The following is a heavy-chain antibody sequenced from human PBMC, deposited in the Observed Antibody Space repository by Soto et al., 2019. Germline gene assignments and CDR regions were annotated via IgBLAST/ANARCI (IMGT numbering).Heavy chain of an antibody. CDR3: ARGYYGSGSYFDY. CDR2: TNPNSGNT. V-gene: IGHV1-8*02. D-gene: IGHD3-10*01. J-gene: IGHJ4*02. Sequence: QVQLVQSGAEVKEPGASVKVSCKASGYTFNNYDINWVRQATGQRPEWLGWTNPNSGNTGYAQTFQGRLTMTRNTSISTAYLELRSLRSEDTAVYYCARGYYGSGSYFDYWGQGTLVTVPS. CDR1: GYTFNNYD.